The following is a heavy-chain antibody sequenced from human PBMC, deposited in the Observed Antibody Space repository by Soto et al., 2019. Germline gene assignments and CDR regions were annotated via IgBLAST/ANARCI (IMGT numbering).Heavy chain of an antibody. V-gene: IGHV4-59*01. CDR3: ASGSIAAAGTIDY. CDR1: GGSISSYY. J-gene: IGHJ4*02. D-gene: IGHD6-13*01. Sequence: SETLSLTCTVSGGSISSYYWSWIRQPPGKGLEWIGYIYYSGSTNYNPSLRSRVTISVDTSKNQFSLKLSSVTAADTAVYYCASGSIAAAGTIDYWGQGTLVTVSS. CDR2: IYYSGST.